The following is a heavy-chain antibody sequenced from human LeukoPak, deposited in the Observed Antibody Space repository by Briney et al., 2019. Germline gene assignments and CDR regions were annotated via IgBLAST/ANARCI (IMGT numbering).Heavy chain of an antibody. CDR2: IIPIFGTA. D-gene: IGHD3-22*01. CDR1: GGTFSSYA. Sequence: ASVKVSCKASGGTFSSYAISWVRQAPGQGLEWMGGIIPIFGTANYAQKFQGRVTITADESTSTAYMGLSSLRSEDTAVYYCARAGLDSSGYYYWGQETLVTVSS. V-gene: IGHV1-69*13. J-gene: IGHJ4*02. CDR3: ARAGLDSSGYYY.